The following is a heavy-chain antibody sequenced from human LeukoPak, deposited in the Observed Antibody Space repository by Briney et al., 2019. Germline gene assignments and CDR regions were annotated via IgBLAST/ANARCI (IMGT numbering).Heavy chain of an antibody. CDR2: IYTSGST. CDR1: GGSISSYY. J-gene: IGHJ4*02. CDR3: ARDSFTDYYDSSGYYITYFDY. Sequence: SETLSLTCTVSGGSISSYYWSWIRQPAGKGLEWIGRIYTSGSTNYNPSLKSRVTMSVDTSKNQFSLRLSSVTAADTAVYYCARDSFTDYYDSSGYYITYFDYWGQGTLVTVSS. V-gene: IGHV4-4*07. D-gene: IGHD3-22*01.